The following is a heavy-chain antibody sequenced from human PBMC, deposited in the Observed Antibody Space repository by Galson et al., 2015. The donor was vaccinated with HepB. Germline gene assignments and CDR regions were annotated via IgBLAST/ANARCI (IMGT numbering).Heavy chain of an antibody. Sequence: SLRLSCAASGFTFSNYWMHWVRQAPGKGLVWVSRINTFGNEIKYADSVRGRFATSRDNAKNILYLQMYSLGAEDTGLYYCARRGGSTWFPGSGYFDLWGRGSLLTVSS. D-gene: IGHD2-2*01. J-gene: IGHJ2*01. CDR2: INTFGNEI. CDR3: ARRGGSTWFPGSGYFDL. CDR1: GFTFSNYW. V-gene: IGHV3-74*03.